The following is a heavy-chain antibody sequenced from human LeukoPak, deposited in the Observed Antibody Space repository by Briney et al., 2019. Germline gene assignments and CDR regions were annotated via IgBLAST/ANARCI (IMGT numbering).Heavy chain of an antibody. CDR3: AKGITRDSYYLDY. CDR1: GFTFSSDG. Sequence: PGGSQRLSCAASGFTFSSDGIHWVRQAPGKGQEWVAFVSNNGIDKHYGDSVQGRFSISRDNSKNTLYLEMKSLRVEDTAMYYCAKGITRDSYYLDYWGQGTLVTVSS. V-gene: IGHV3-30*02. CDR2: VSNNGIDK. D-gene: IGHD1-20*01. J-gene: IGHJ4*02.